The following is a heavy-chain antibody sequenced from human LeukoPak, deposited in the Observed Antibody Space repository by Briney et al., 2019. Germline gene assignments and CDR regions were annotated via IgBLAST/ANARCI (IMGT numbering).Heavy chain of an antibody. D-gene: IGHD1-26*01. J-gene: IGHJ4*02. Sequence: PSETLSLTSAVYGGSFTGYYWTWIRQPPGKGLEWIGSIYYSGSTYYNPSLKSRVTISVDTSKNQFSLKLSSVTAADTAVYYCARLGELLLFDYWGQGTLVTVSS. V-gene: IGHV4-34*01. CDR2: IYYSGST. CDR3: ARLGELLLFDY. CDR1: GGSFTGYY.